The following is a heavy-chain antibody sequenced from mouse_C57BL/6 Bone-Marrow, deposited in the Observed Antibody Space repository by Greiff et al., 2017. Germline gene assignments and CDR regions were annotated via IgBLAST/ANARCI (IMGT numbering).Heavy chain of an antibody. Sequence: VQLQQSGAELVKPGASVKISCKASGYAFSSYWMNWVKQRPGKGLEWIGQIYPGDGDTNYNGKFKGKATLTADKSSSTAYLQLSSLTSEDSAVYFCARGAPFYYGSPFAYWGQGTLVTVSA. CDR2: IYPGDGDT. CDR1: GYAFSSYW. CDR3: ARGAPFYYGSPFAY. J-gene: IGHJ3*01. V-gene: IGHV1-80*01. D-gene: IGHD2-1*01.